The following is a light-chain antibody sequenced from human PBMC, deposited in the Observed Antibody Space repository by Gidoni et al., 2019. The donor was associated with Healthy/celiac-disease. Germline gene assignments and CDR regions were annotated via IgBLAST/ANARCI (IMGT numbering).Light chain of an antibody. Sequence: VLTQSPATLSLSPGERATLSCRASQSISSYLAWYQQKPGQAPRLLIYDASNRATGIPARFSGSGSGTDFTLTISSLEPEDFAIYYCQQRYSWPWTFGQGTKVEIK. CDR2: DAS. CDR3: QQRYSWPWT. V-gene: IGKV3-11*01. J-gene: IGKJ1*01. CDR1: QSISSY.